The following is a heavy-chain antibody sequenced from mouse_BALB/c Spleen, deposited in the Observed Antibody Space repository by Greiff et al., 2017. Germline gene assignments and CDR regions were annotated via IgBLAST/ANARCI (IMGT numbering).Heavy chain of an antibody. V-gene: IGHV2-9*02. D-gene: IGHD1-1*01. CDR3: AREGPYYGSSHWYFDV. CDR2: IWAGGST. CDR1: GFSLTSYG. J-gene: IGHJ1*01. Sequence: VQRVESGPGLVAPSQSLSITCTVSGFSLTSYGVHWVRQPPGKGLEWLGVIWAGGSTNYNSALMSRLSISKDNSKSQVFLKMNSLQTDDTAMYYCAREGPYYGSSHWYFDVWGAGTTVTVSS.